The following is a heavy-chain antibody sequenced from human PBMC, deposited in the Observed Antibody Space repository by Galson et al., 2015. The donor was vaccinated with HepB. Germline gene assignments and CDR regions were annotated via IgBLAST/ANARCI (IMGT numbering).Heavy chain of an antibody. V-gene: IGHV4-30-4*01. J-gene: IGHJ4*02. Sequence: TLSLTCTVSGGSISSGDYYWSWIRQPPGKGLEWIGYIYCSGTTYYNPSLESRVTISVDTSKNQFSLKVNSVTAGDTAMYYCAKAHISREFPFDYWGRESWSPSPQ. CDR1: GGSISSGDYY. CDR3: AKAHISREFPFDY. D-gene: IGHD2-21*01. CDR2: IYCSGTT.